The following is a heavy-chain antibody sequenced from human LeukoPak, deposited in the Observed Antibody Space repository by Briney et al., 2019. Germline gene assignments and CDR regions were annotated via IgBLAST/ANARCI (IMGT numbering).Heavy chain of an antibody. J-gene: IGHJ4*02. CDR1: GFTFSSYG. D-gene: IGHD2-8*01. Sequence: GGSLRLSCAASGFTFSSYGMHWVRQAPGKGLEWVAFIRYDGSNKYYADSVKGRFTISRDNAKNSLYLQMNSLRAEDTAVYYCARALYCINGVCYKPIDYWGQGTLVTVSS. CDR3: ARALYCINGVCYKPIDY. CDR2: IRYDGSNK. V-gene: IGHV3-30*02.